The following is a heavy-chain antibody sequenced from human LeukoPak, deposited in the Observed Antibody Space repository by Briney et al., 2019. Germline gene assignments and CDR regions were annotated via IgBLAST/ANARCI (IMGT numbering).Heavy chain of an antibody. Sequence: SETLSLTCAVFGESVRAPSTGFFWHWIRQCPGKGLEWIGEINRSGRSNNNPSLKSRVTISSESTKNHFSLKMTAATDADTAVYYCARGRTWDFPIPFYLVDVWGIGTAV. CDR2: INRSGRS. CDR1: GESVRAPSTGFF. CDR3: ARGRTWDFPIPFYLVDV. V-gene: IGHV4-34*01. D-gene: IGHD2/OR15-2a*01. J-gene: IGHJ6*03.